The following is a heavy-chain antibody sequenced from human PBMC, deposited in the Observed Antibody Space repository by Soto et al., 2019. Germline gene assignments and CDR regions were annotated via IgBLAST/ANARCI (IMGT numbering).Heavy chain of an antibody. D-gene: IGHD4-17*01. J-gene: IGHJ6*02. Sequence: SETLSLTCAVSGGSISSGGYSWSWIRQPPGKGLEWIGYTYHSGSTYYNPSLKSRVTISVDRSKNQFSLKLSSVTAADTAVYYCARANGDYYYGMDVWGQGTTVTVSS. CDR2: TYHSGST. CDR3: ARANGDYYYGMDV. V-gene: IGHV4-30-2*01. CDR1: GGSISSGGYS.